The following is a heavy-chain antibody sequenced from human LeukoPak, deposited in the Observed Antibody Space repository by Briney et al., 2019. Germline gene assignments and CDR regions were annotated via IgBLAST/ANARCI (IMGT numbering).Heavy chain of an antibody. CDR2: ISGSGGTT. CDR3: AKSVGDYYYYYGMDV. CDR1: GSTFSNFA. Sequence: GGSLRLSWAAYGSTFSNFAMSWVRQAPGKGLEWVSGISGSGGTTSYPDSVKGRFTISRDNSKNTLHLQMNSLRADDTALYYCAKSVGDYYYYYGMDVWGQGTTVTVSS. V-gene: IGHV3-23*01. J-gene: IGHJ6*02.